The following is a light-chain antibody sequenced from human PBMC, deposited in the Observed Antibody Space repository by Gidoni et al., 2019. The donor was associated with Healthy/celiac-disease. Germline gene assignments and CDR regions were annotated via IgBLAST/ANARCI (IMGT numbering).Light chain of an antibody. CDR1: ISDGGGYNN. CDR3: SSYTSSSTHV. J-gene: IGLJ1*01. Sequence: QSAQTQPASVSGSPGQPITIPCTGTISDGGGYNNVSGDQQHPAEDPKLMIYDVSNRPSVVANRFSGSKSGNTASLTSSGLQAEDEADYYCSSYTSSSTHVFGTGTKVTVL. CDR2: DVS. V-gene: IGLV2-14*03.